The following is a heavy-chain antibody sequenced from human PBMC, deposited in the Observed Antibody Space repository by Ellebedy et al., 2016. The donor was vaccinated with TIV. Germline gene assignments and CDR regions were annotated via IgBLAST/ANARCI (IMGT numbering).Heavy chain of an antibody. V-gene: IGHV1-18*01. J-gene: IGHJ4*02. Sequence: AASVKVSCKASGYTFTSYGISWVRQAPGQGLEWMGWISAYNGNTNYAQQLQGRVTMTTDTFTSTAYMELRSLISDDTAVYYCARMSYGSGSYRSGFDYWGQGTLVTVSS. CDR3: ARMSYGSGSYRSGFDY. CDR2: ISAYNGNT. CDR1: GYTFTSYG. D-gene: IGHD3-10*01.